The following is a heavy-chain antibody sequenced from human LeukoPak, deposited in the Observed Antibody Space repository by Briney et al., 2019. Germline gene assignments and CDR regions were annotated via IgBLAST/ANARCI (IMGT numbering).Heavy chain of an antibody. D-gene: IGHD2-21*02. CDR2: IWYDGSNK. J-gene: IGHJ4*02. CDR1: GFTFSSYG. Sequence: GGSLRLSCAASGFTFSSYGMHWVRQAPGKGLEGVAVIWYDGSNKYYADSVKGRFTISRDNSKNTLYLQMNSLRAEDTAVYYCARDYVAYCGGDCYFFDYWGQGTLVTVSS. CDR3: ARDYVAYCGGDCYFFDY. V-gene: IGHV3-33*01.